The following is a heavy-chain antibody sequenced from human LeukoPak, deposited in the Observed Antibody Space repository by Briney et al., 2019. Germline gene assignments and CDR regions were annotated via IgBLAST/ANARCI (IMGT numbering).Heavy chain of an antibody. D-gene: IGHD3-22*01. CDR1: GYTFTSFY. J-gene: IGHJ3*02. Sequence: GASVKVSCTASGYTFTSFYMHWVRQAPGQGLEWMGIINPSGGSTSYAQKFQGRVTMTRDTSTSTVYMELSSLRSEDTAVYYCARSLTSTMIVVVIPYGAFDIWGQGTMVTVSS. CDR2: INPSGGST. V-gene: IGHV1-46*01. CDR3: ARSLTSTMIVVVIPYGAFDI.